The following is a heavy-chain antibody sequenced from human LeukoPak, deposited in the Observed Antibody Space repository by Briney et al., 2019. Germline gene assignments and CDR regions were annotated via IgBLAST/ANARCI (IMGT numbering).Heavy chain of an antibody. CDR2: IYHSGST. J-gene: IGHJ4*02. D-gene: IGHD4-11*01. CDR1: GYSITSGYY. Sequence: SETLSLTCAVSGYSITSGYYWAWIRQPPGKGLEWIGNIYHSGSTYYNASLKSRVTISVDTSKNQFSLKLSSVAAADTAVYYCARRYSNYFFDYWGQGTLVTVSS. CDR3: ARRYSNYFFDY. V-gene: IGHV4-38-2*01.